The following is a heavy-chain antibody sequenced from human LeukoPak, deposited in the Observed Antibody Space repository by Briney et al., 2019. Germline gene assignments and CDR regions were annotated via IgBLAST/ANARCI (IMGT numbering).Heavy chain of an antibody. CDR3: ARDQYYDSSGYYYVGIRWFDP. Sequence: PGGSLRLSCAASGFTFSTYSMNWVRQAPGKGLEWVSSISTSSYYIYYADSVKGRFTISRDNAKNSLYLQMNSLRAEDTAVYYCARDQYYDSSGYYYVGIRWFDPWGQGTLVTVSS. D-gene: IGHD3-22*01. J-gene: IGHJ5*02. CDR2: ISTSSYYI. V-gene: IGHV3-21*01. CDR1: GFTFSTYS.